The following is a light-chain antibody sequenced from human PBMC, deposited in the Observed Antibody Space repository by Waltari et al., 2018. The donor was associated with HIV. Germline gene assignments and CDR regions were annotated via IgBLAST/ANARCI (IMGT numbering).Light chain of an antibody. CDR2: VPS. CDR3: ERYGTSPQWT. J-gene: IGKJ1*01. V-gene: IGKV3-20*01. CDR1: QSVANNY. Sequence: VLTQSPGTLSLSPGERATLSCRASQSVANNYLAWYQKKVAQAPRLLIYVPSTRATEIPSRFTGSVSGAELTLTITRLEPEDCAVYYCERYGTSPQWTFGQGTKVEIK.